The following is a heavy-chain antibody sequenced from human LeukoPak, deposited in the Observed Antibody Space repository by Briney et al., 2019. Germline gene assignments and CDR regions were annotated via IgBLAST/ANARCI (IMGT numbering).Heavy chain of an antibody. D-gene: IGHD3-16*01. CDR1: GGSFSGYY. J-gene: IGHJ4*02. Sequence: SETLSLTCAVYGGSFSGYYWSCIRQPPGKGLEWIGEINHSGSTNYNPSLKSRVTISVDTSKNQFSLKLSSVTAADTAVYYCARGVGEGDDYWGQGTLVTVSS. CDR2: INHSGST. CDR3: ARGVGEGDDY. V-gene: IGHV4-34*01.